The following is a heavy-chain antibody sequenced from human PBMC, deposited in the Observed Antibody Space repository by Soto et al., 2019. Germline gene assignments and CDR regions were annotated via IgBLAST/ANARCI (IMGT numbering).Heavy chain of an antibody. CDR1: GGCITNSNW. CDR2: IYPSGST. V-gene: IGHV4-4*02. J-gene: IGHJ4*02. Sequence: SETLSLTCAVSGGCITNSNWWIWVRQPPGKGLEWIGEIYPSGSTNYNPSLKSLVTILVDKSKSQFFLKLSSVTAADTAVYYCARAWNDGRFDFWGQGTLVTVSS. CDR3: ARAWNDGRFDF. D-gene: IGHD1-1*01.